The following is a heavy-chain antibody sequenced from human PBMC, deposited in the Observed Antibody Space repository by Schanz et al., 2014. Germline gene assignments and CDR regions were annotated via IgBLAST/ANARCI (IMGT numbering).Heavy chain of an antibody. Sequence: EVKLVESGGGLVQPGGSLRLSCAASGFTFSDHFMDWVRQAPGKGLEWVSNISPTGSSTYYADSVKGRFTISRDNSKNTLYLQINNLRAEDTAVYYCAYYDVLTGFDYWGQGTQVTVSS. J-gene: IGHJ4*02. CDR1: GFTFSDHF. CDR3: AYYDVLTGFDY. CDR2: ISPTGSST. V-gene: IGHV3-23*04. D-gene: IGHD3-9*01.